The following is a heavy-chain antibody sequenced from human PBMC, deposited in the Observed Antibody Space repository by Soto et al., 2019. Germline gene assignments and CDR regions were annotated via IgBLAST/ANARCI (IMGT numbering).Heavy chain of an antibody. CDR1: GGSISSGDYY. V-gene: IGHV4-30-4*01. CDR3: ARGSYYYDSSGYYHYYYGMDV. CDR2: IYYSGST. J-gene: IGHJ6*02. Sequence: SETLSLTCTVSGGSISSGDYYWSWIRQPPGKGLEWIGYIYYSGSTYYNPSLKSRVTISVDTSKNQFSLKLSSVTAADTAVYYCARGSYYYDSSGYYHYYYGMDVWGQGTTVTVSS. D-gene: IGHD3-22*01.